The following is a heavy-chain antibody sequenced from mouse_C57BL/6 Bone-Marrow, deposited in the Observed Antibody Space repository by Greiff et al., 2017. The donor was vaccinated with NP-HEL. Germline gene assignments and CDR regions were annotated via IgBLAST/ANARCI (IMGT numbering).Heavy chain of an antibody. CDR2: INPSSGYT. J-gene: IGHJ3*01. D-gene: IGHD2-3*01. CDR3: ALYDLAWFAY. Sequence: QVHVKQSGAELARPGASVKMSCKASGYTFTSYTMHWVKQRPGQGLEWIGYINPSSGYTKYNQKFKDKATLTADKSSSTAYMQLSSLTSEDSAVYYCALYDLAWFAYWGQGTLVTVSA. CDR1: GYTFTSYT. V-gene: IGHV1-4*01.